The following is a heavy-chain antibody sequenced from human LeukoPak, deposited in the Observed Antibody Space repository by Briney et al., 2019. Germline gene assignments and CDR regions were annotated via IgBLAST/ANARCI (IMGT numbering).Heavy chain of an antibody. V-gene: IGHV4-34*01. Sequence: PGGSLRLSCAASGYTFGDYGMSWVRQVPGKGLEWIGEINHSGSTNYNPSLKSRVTISVDTSKNQFSLKLSSVTAADTAVYYCARLWFGEMWGQGTLVTVSS. CDR1: GYTFGDYG. CDR3: ARLWFGEM. J-gene: IGHJ4*02. D-gene: IGHD3-10*01. CDR2: INHSGST.